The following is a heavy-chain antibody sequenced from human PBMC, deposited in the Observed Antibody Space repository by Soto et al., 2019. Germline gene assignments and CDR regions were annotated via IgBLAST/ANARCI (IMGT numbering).Heavy chain of an antibody. CDR3: AKDSYYYDSSGLSDY. J-gene: IGHJ4*02. Sequence: PGGSLSLSCAASGFTFSNYGMHWVRPAPGKGLEWVALISNDGRNKYHVDSVKGRFTISRDNSKNTLYLQMNSLRAEDTAVYYCAKDSYYYDSSGLSDYWGQGTLVTVSS. V-gene: IGHV3-30*18. CDR1: GFTFSNYG. D-gene: IGHD3-22*01. CDR2: ISNDGRNK.